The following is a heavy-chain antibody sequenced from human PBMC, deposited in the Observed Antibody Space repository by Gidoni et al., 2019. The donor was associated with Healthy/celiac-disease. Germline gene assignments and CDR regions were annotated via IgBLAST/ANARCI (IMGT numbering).Heavy chain of an antibody. Sequence: QVQLVQAGAEVKKPGSSVKVSCKAAGGTFSSYAISWVRQAPGQGLEWMGGIIPIFGTANYAQKFQGRVTITADESTSTAYMELSSLRSDDTAVYYCARTGYSSSWWSLGFDYWGQGTLVTVSS. CDR2: IIPIFGTA. D-gene: IGHD6-13*01. CDR1: GGTFSSYA. CDR3: ARTGYSSSWWSLGFDY. J-gene: IGHJ4*02. V-gene: IGHV1-69*01.